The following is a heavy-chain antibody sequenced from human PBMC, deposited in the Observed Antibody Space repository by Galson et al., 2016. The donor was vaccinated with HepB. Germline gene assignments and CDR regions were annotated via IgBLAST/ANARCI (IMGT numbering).Heavy chain of an antibody. CDR3: ATGISPRPFDI. J-gene: IGHJ3*02. V-gene: IGHV4-61*02. CDR1: GGSISSGTYY. Sequence: TLSLTCTVSGGSISSGTYYWSWIRQPAGKGLEWIGRIYTSGSTNYNPSLKSRVTMSVDTSKNQFSLRLDSMTAADSGIYYCATGISPRPFDIWGRGTMVTVSS. D-gene: IGHD6-6*01. CDR2: IYTSGST.